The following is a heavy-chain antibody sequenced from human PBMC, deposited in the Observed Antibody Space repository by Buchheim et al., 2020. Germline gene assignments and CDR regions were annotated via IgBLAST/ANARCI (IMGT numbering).Heavy chain of an antibody. CDR3: TRDDILGYCTGGVCYGSSSYGMDV. CDR2: IRSKAYGGTT. Sequence: EVQLVESGGGLVQPGRSLRLSCTASGFTFGDYAMSWFRQAPGKGLEWVGFIRSKAYGGTTEYAASVKGRFTISRDDSKSIAYLQMNSLKTEDTAVYYCTRDDILGYCTGGVCYGSSSYGMDVWGQGTT. V-gene: IGHV3-49*03. D-gene: IGHD2-8*02. CDR1: GFTFGDYA. J-gene: IGHJ6*02.